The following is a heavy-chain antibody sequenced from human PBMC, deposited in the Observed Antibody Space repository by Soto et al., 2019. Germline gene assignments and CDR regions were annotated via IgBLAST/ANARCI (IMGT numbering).Heavy chain of an antibody. V-gene: IGHV3-9*01. CDR3: AKDRYSSSAYYYYGMDA. D-gene: IGHD6-6*01. CDR1: GFIFDDYA. CDR2: ISGNSGSL. Sequence: GGSLRLSCAASGFIFDDYAMHWVRQAPGKGLEWVAVISGNSGSLGYADSVKGRFTISRDNAKNSLYLQMNRLRAEDTALYYCAKDRYSSSAYYYYGMDAWGQGTTVTVS. J-gene: IGHJ6*02.